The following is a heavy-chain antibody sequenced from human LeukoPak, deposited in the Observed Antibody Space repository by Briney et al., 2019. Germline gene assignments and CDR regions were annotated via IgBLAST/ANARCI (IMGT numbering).Heavy chain of an antibody. CDR1: GFTFSTFA. J-gene: IGHJ4*02. Sequence: GGSLRLSCAASGFTFSTFAMIWVRQPPGKGLEWVSSIFPSGGEIHYADSVRGRFTISRDNSKSTLSLQMNSLRAEDTAVYYCARVFHSSGYRKGVLDYWGQGTLVTVSS. CDR3: ARVFHSSGYRKGVLDY. CDR2: IFPSGGEI. D-gene: IGHD3-22*01. V-gene: IGHV3-23*01.